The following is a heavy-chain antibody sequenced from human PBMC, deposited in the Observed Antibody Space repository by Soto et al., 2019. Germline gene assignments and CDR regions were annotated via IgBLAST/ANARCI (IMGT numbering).Heavy chain of an antibody. CDR1: GDTISTGGYS. Sequence: QLQLQESGSRLVKSSEPLSLICGVSGDTISTGGYSWAWIRQPPGKALERIGHTYHSGNPYYNPSHESRVSISVDRSKSQFSLKVSSVTAADTAVYYCARETYGYYVGYFGPCGQGNLVTVSS. CDR3: ARETYGYYVGYFGP. D-gene: IGHD4-17*01. V-gene: IGHV4-30-2*01. J-gene: IGHJ5*02. CDR2: TYHSGNP.